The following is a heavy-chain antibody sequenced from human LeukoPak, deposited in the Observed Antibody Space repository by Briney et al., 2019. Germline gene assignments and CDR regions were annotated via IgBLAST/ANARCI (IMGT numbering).Heavy chain of an antibody. Sequence: GASVKVSCKASGYTFTGYYMHCVRQAPGQGLEWMGWINPNSGGTNYAQKFQGRVTMTRDTSISTAYMELSRLRSDDTAVYYCARVPPGLSYFDYWGQGTLVTVSS. CDR2: INPNSGGT. V-gene: IGHV1-2*02. CDR1: GYTFTGYY. D-gene: IGHD3/OR15-3a*01. CDR3: ARVPPGLSYFDY. J-gene: IGHJ4*02.